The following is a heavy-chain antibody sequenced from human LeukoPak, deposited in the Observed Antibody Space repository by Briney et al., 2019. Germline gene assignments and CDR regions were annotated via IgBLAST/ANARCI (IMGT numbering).Heavy chain of an antibody. CDR2: IGVRGCSS. J-gene: IGHJ4*02. V-gene: IGHV3-23*01. D-gene: IGHD2-21*01. Sequence: GGSLRLSCAASGFTFSDYAMTWVRPAPGQGLEWGSVIGVRGCSSYNADSAKGRFTITRDNAKSTLYLQMNGLRAEDTAVYFCAKDRAVGGDSMIEYWGQGTLVSVSS. CDR3: AKDRAVGGDSMIEY. CDR1: GFTFSDYA.